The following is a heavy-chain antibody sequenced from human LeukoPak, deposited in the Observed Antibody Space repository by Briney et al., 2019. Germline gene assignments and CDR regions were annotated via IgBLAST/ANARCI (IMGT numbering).Heavy chain of an antibody. CDR2: INHSGST. J-gene: IGHJ4*02. Sequence: SETLSLTCAVYGGSFSGYYWSWICQPPGKGLEWIGEINHSGSTNYNPSLKSRVTISVDTSKNQFSLKLSSVTAADTAVYYCARQNRITIFGVVILPPATLFDYWGQGTLVTVSS. CDR3: ARQNRITIFGVVILPPATLFDY. CDR1: GGSFSGYY. V-gene: IGHV4-34*01. D-gene: IGHD3-3*01.